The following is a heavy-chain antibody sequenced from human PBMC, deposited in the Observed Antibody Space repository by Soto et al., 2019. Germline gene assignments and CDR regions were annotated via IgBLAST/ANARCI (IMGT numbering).Heavy chain of an antibody. CDR1: GGSISSSNW. CDR3: ARESIAVAGTVYYYYGMDV. D-gene: IGHD6-19*01. J-gene: IGHJ6*02. V-gene: IGHV4-4*02. CDR2: IYHSGST. Sequence: QVQLQELGPGLVKPSGTLSLTCAVSGGSISSSNWWSWVRQPPGKGLEWIGEIYHSGSTNYNPSLKSRVTISVDKSKNQFSLKLSSVTAADTAVYYCARESIAVAGTVYYYYGMDVWGQGTTVTVSS.